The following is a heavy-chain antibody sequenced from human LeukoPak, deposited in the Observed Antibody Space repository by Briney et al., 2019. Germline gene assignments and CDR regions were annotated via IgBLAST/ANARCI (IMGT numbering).Heavy chain of an antibody. CDR1: GGSFSGYY. D-gene: IGHD2-15*01. CDR3: ARDIPYCSGGSCYSVAFDI. J-gene: IGHJ3*02. Sequence: SETLSLTCAVYGGSFSGYYWSWIRQPPGKGLEWIGEINHSGSTNYNPSLKSRVTISVDTSKNQFSLKLSSVTAADTAVYYCARDIPYCSGGSCYSVAFDIWGQGTMVTVSS. CDR2: INHSGST. V-gene: IGHV4-34*01.